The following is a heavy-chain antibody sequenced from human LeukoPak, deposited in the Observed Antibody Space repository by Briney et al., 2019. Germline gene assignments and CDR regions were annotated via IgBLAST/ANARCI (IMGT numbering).Heavy chain of an antibody. CDR2: INSDGSST. CDR3: ARVGGRLYYFDY. V-gene: IGHV3-74*01. D-gene: IGHD2-15*01. J-gene: IGHJ4*02. Sequence: PGVSLRLSCAASVFTFSSYWMHCLRQAPGKGGVWVSRINSDGSSTSYADSVKGRFTISRDNAKNTLYLQMNSLRAEDTAVYYCARVGGRLYYFDYWGQGTLVTVSS. CDR1: VFTFSSYW.